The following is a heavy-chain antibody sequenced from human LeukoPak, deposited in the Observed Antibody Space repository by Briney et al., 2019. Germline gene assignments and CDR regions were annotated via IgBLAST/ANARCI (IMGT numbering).Heavy chain of an antibody. CDR1: GFTFSNHG. CDR2: IWYDGSRK. V-gene: IGHV3-33*01. J-gene: IGHJ4*03. D-gene: IGHD3-3*01. CDR3: ARDVSGSYFDF. Sequence: PGGSLRLSCAASGFTFSNHGIHWVRQAPGKGLEWVAVIWYDGSRKYYGDSVKGRFTISRDNSKNTLYLEMNSLRAEDTAVYYCARDVSGSYFDFWGHGTLVTVSS.